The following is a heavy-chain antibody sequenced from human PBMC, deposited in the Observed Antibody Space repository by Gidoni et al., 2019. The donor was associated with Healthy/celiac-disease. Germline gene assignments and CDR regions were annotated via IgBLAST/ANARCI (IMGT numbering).Heavy chain of an antibody. Sequence: EVQLVESGGGLVQPGGSLRLSCAASGFTVSSNYMSWVRQAPGKGLEWVSVIYSGGSTYYADSVKGRFTISRDNSKNTLYLQMNSLRAEDTAVYYCARDGALAAAGPYYYYGMDVWGQGTTVTVSS. CDR3: ARDGALAAAGPYYYYGMDV. D-gene: IGHD6-13*01. V-gene: IGHV3-66*01. CDR2: IYSGGST. CDR1: GFTVSSNY. J-gene: IGHJ6*02.